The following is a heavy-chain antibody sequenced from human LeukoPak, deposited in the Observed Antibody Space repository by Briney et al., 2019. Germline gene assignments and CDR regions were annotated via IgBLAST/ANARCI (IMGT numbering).Heavy chain of an antibody. CDR2: ISGSGGST. CDR1: GFTFGSDS. CDR3: AKEVYYDILTGYST. Sequence: PGGSLRLSCAASGFTFGSDSMTWVRQAPGKGLEWVSAISGSGGSTYYADSVKGRFTISRDNSKNTLYLQMNSLRAEDTAVYYCAKEVYYDILTGYSTWGQGTLVTVSS. D-gene: IGHD3-9*01. J-gene: IGHJ5*02. V-gene: IGHV3-23*01.